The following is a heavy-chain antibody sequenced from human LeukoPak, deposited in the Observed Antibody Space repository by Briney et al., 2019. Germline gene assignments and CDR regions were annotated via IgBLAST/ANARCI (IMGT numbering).Heavy chain of an antibody. V-gene: IGHV5-51*01. CDR1: GYSFTSYW. J-gene: IGHJ4*02. Sequence: GESLKISCKGFGYSFTSYWIGWVRQMPGKGLEWMGIIYPSDSDTRHSPSFQGQVAISVDKSISTAYLQWSSLKASDTAIYYCARMRGSYSFDYWGQGTLVTVSS. D-gene: IGHD1-26*01. CDR2: IYPSDSDT. CDR3: ARMRGSYSFDY.